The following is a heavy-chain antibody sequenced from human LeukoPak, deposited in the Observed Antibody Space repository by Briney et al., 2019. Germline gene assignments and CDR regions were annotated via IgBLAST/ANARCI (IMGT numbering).Heavy chain of an antibody. J-gene: IGHJ5*02. D-gene: IGHD2-21*02. V-gene: IGHV1-2*02. Sequence: ASVKVSCKASGYTFTGYYMNWVRQAPGQGLEWMGWINPNSGGTNYAQKFQGRVTMTRDTSISIACMELSRLRSDDTAVYYCARNPAIDLAYCGGDCRNSPVWFDPWGQGTLVTVSS. CDR2: INPNSGGT. CDR1: GYTFTGYY. CDR3: ARNPAIDLAYCGGDCRNSPVWFDP.